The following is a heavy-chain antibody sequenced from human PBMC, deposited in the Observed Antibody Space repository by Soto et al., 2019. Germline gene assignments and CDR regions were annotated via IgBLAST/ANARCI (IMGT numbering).Heavy chain of an antibody. V-gene: IGHV3-21*04. CDR2: ISSSSSYI. CDR1: GFTFSSYS. D-gene: IGHD5-12*01. Sequence: GSLRLSCAASGFTFSSYSMNWVRQAPGKGLEWVSSISSSSSYIYYADSVKGRFTISRDNSKNTLYLQMNSLRAEDTAVYYCAKRWLQSIKAYWGQGTLVTVSS. CDR3: AKRWLQSIKAY. J-gene: IGHJ4*02.